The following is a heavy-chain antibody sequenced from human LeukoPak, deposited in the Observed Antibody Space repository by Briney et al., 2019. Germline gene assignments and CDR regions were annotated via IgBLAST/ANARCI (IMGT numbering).Heavy chain of an antibody. J-gene: IGHJ6*03. Sequence: PGGSLRLSCAASGFTFSSYGMHWVRQAPGKGLEWVAVISYDGSNKYYADSVKGRFTISRDNSKNTLYLQMNSLRAEDTAVYYCARMYSSSWCGSYYYYMDVWGKGTTVTVSS. V-gene: IGHV3-30*03. D-gene: IGHD6-13*01. CDR3: ARMYSSSWCGSYYYYMDV. CDR1: GFTFSSYG. CDR2: ISYDGSNK.